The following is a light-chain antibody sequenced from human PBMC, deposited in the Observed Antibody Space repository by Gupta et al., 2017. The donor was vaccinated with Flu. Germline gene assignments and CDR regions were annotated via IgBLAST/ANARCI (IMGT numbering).Light chain of an antibody. V-gene: IGKV3-20*01. CDR2: GAS. Sequence: SPGERATLSCRASQSIRSSALAWYQQKPGQAPRLLIYGASSRAAGIPDRFSGSGSGTDFTLTISRLEPEELAVYYCQQEGNSPYTFGQGTKMEIK. J-gene: IGKJ2*01. CDR3: QQEGNSPYT. CDR1: QSIRSSA.